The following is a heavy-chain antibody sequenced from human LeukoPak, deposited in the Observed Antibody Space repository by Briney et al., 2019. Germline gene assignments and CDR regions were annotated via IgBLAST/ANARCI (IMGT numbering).Heavy chain of an antibody. CDR2: MYNGGTT. Sequence: SETLSLTCTVSGASISGSISGGTYYWNWIRQPAWKGLEWIGRMYNGGTTINYSPSLKSRVTISVDTSKNQFSLNVTSVTAADTAVYYCARSTNRLDSWGQGTLVTVSS. D-gene: IGHD1-14*01. V-gene: IGHV4-61*02. J-gene: IGHJ4*02. CDR1: GASISGSISGGTYY. CDR3: ARSTNRLDS.